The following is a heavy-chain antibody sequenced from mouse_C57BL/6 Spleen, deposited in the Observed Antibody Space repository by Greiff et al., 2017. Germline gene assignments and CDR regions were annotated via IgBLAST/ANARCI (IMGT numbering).Heavy chain of an antibody. CDR1: GFSFNTYA. V-gene: IGHV10-1*01. CDR2: IRSKSNNYAT. J-gene: IGHJ4*01. CDR3: VRHPYYYAMDY. Sequence: EVKLVESGGGLVQPKGSLKLSCAASGFSFNTYAMNWVRQAPGKGLEWVARIRSKSNNYATYYADSVKDRFTISRDDSESMLYLQMNNLKTEDTAMYYCVRHPYYYAMDYWGQGTSVTVSS.